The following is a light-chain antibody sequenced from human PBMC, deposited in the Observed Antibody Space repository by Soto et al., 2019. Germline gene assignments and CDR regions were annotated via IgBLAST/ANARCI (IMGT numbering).Light chain of an antibody. V-gene: IGKV1-9*01. CDR2: AAS. J-gene: IGKJ4*01. Sequence: DIQLTQSPSFLSASVGDRVTITCRASQGISSYLAWYQQKPGKAPKLLIYAASTLQSGVPSRFSGSGSGTEFTLIISSLQPEDFATHYCQQLNSYPALTFGGGTKVEIK. CDR3: QQLNSYPALT. CDR1: QGISSY.